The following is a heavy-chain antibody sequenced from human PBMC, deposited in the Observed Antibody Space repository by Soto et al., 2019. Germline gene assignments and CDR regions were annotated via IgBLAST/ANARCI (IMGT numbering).Heavy chain of an antibody. CDR1: GYTFIGYY. J-gene: IGHJ3*02. D-gene: IGHD3-9*01. CDR2: INPNSGAT. V-gene: IGHV1-2*02. Sequence: GASVKVSCKASGYTFIGYYMHWVRQAPGQGLEWMGWINPNSGATNYAQKFQGRVTMTRDTSISTAYMELSRLRSDDTAVYYCARDSYYDTLTGYSRNAFDIWSQGTMVTVSS. CDR3: ARDSYYDTLTGYSRNAFDI.